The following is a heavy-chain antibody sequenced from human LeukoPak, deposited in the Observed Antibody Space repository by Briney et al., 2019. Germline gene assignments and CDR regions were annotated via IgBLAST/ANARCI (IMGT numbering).Heavy chain of an antibody. D-gene: IGHD3-22*01. V-gene: IGHV4-39*01. CDR1: GGSISSNSYF. CDR2: IYYSGST. CDR3: ARRHYYDSSGYHYYFDY. J-gene: IGHJ4*02. Sequence: SETLSLTCTVSGGSISSNSYFWGWIRQPPGKGLEWIGSIYYSGSTYYNPSLKSRVTISVDTSKNQFSLKVSSVTAADTAVYYCARRHYYDSSGYHYYFDYWGQGTLVTVSS.